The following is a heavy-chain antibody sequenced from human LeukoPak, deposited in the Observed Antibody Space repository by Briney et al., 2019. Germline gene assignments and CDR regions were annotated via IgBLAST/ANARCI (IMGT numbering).Heavy chain of an antibody. D-gene: IGHD2-2*01. V-gene: IGHV3-7*01. Sequence: PGGSLRLSCAASGFTFSDYWLSWVRQAPGKGLEWVANIKQDGTEKNYVDSVKGRFTISRDNARNSPYLQMNSLRAEDTAVYYCVRGPYALFWGQGTLVSVSS. CDR1: GFTFSDYW. J-gene: IGHJ4*02. CDR2: IKQDGTEK. CDR3: VRGPYALF.